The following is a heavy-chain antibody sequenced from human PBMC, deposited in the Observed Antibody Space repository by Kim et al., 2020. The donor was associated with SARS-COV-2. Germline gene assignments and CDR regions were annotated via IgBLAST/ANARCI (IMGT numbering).Heavy chain of an antibody. V-gene: IGHV3-9*01. Sequence: DSVKGRFTISRDNATNSLYLQMNSLRAEDTALYYCAKDSSSSWYVGWFDPWGQGTLVTVSS. J-gene: IGHJ5*02. D-gene: IGHD6-13*01. CDR3: AKDSSSSWYVGWFDP.